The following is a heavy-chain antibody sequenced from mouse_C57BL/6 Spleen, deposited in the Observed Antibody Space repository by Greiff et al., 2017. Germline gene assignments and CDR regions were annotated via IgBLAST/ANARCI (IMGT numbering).Heavy chain of an antibody. CDR2: IDPEDGDT. D-gene: IGHD2-1*01. V-gene: IGHV14-2*01. CDR1: GFNIKDYY. J-gene: IGHJ4*01. CDR3: ARSGYYGNYEDAMDY. Sequence: EVQLQQSGAELVKPGASVKLSCTASGFNIKDYYMHWVKQRTEQGLEWIGRIDPEDGDTKYAPKFQGKATITADTSSNTAYLQLSSLTSEDTAVYYCARSGYYGNYEDAMDYWGQGTSVTVSS.